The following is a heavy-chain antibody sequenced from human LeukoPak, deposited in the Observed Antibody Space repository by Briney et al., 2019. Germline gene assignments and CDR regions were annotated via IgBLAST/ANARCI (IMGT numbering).Heavy chain of an antibody. V-gene: IGHV3-23*01. J-gene: IGHJ4*02. CDR1: GFTFSNYA. CDR3: AKDQNPYCGGDCYSNY. Sequence: GGSLRLSCAASGFTFSNYAMSWVRQAPGKGLEWVSAISGSGGSTYYADSVKGRFTISRDNSKNTLYLQMNSLRAEDTAVYYCAKDQNPYCGGDCYSNYWGQGTLVTVSS. CDR2: ISGSGGST. D-gene: IGHD2-21*02.